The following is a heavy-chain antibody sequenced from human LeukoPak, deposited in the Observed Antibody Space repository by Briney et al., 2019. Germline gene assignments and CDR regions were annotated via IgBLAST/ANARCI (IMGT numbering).Heavy chain of an antibody. CDR3: ARDRFPGTSIVDAFDI. CDR1: GYTFTSYY. V-gene: IGHV1-46*01. D-gene: IGHD1-7*01. J-gene: IGHJ3*02. CDR2: INPSGGST. Sequence: GASVKVSCKASGYTFTSYYMHWVRQAPGQGLEWMGIINPSGGSTSYAQKLQGRVTMTRDTSTSTVYMELSSLRSEDTAVYYCARDRFPGTSIVDAFDIWGQGTMVTVSS.